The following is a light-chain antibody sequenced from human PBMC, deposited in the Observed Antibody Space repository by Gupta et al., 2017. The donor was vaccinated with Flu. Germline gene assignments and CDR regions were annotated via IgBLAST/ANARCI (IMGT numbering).Light chain of an antibody. Sequence: EIVMTQSPVTLSLSPGERATVPCRASQTVYSNLAWYQQTPGQAPRLLIYDASTRATGIPARFSGSGSETEFILSISSLQSEDFAVYYCQQYTAWPLSFGGGTTVEI. J-gene: IGKJ4*01. V-gene: IGKV3-15*01. CDR2: DAS. CDR1: QTVYSN. CDR3: QQYTAWPLS.